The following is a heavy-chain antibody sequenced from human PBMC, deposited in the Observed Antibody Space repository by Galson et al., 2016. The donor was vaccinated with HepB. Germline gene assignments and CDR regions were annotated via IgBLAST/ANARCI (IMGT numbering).Heavy chain of an antibody. D-gene: IGHD6-19*01. J-gene: IGHJ3*02. V-gene: IGHV3-23*01. Sequence: SLRLSCAASRFIFSSFAMNWVRQAPGKGLEWVSTISGSGGSAYYADSVQGRFTISRDNSKNTLSLQMSSLRAEDTAIYYCAKSSSGWLGDPNDSFDIWGQGTMVTVSS. CDR1: RFIFSSFA. CDR3: AKSSSGWLGDPNDSFDI. CDR2: ISGSGGSA.